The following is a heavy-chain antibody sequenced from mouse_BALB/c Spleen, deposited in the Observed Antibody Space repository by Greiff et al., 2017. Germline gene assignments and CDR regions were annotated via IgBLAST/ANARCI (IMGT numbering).Heavy chain of an antibody. D-gene: IGHD2-4*01. CDR2: ISSGSSTI. J-gene: IGHJ4*01. CDR1: GFTFSSFG. Sequence: EVQVVESGGGLVQPGGSRKLSCAASGFTFSSFGMHWVRQAPEKGLEWVAYISSGSSTIYYADTVKGRFTISRDNPKNTLFLQMTSLRSEDTAMYYCARRYYDYDGYAMDYWGQGTSVTVSS. CDR3: ARRYYDYDGYAMDY. V-gene: IGHV5-17*02.